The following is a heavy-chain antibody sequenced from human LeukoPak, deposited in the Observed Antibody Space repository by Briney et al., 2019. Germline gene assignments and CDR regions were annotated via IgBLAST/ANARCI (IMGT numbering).Heavy chain of an antibody. D-gene: IGHD1-26*01. J-gene: IGHJ3*02. Sequence: SETLSLTCTVSGGSVSSTTYYWSWIRQPPGKGLEWIASINYSGSTYYNPSLKSRVTISVDTSENQFSLKLSSVTAADTAVYYCARRGSMGGSFVGAFDIWGQGTMVTVSS. CDR1: GGSVSSTTYY. V-gene: IGHV4-39*01. CDR2: INYSGST. CDR3: ARRGSMGGSFVGAFDI.